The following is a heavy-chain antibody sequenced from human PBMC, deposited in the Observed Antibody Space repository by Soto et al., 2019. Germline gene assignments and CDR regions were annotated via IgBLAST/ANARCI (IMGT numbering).Heavy chain of an antibody. CDR2: VCWNDDK. V-gene: IGHV2-5*01. Sequence: SGPTLVNPTQTLTLTCTLSGISLSTSGVGLGWIRQTPGKALEWLALVCWNDDKHYRPSLKSRLTITKDTSKNQAILTMTNMDPVDTATYYCARGLATLPVFAFDIWGQGTEVTVSS. D-gene: IGHD1-1*01. CDR1: GISLSTSGVG. CDR3: ARGLATLPVFAFDI. J-gene: IGHJ3*02.